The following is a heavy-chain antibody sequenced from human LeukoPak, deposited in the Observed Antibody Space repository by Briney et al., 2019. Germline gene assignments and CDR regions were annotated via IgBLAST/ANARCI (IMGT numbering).Heavy chain of an antibody. CDR1: GFTFSSYA. V-gene: IGHV3-23*01. Sequence: GGSLRLSCAASGFTFSSYAMSWVRQAPGKGLEWVSAISGSGGSTYYADSVKGRFTISRDNSKNTRYLQMNSLRAEDTAVYYCAKDARYSTTGSIDYWGQGTLVTVSS. J-gene: IGHJ4*02. CDR2: ISGSGGST. D-gene: IGHD1-1*01. CDR3: AKDARYSTTGSIDY.